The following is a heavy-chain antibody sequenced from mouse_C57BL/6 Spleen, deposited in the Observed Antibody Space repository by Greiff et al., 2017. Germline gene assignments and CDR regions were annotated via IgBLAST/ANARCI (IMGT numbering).Heavy chain of an antibody. V-gene: IGHV1-55*01. J-gene: IGHJ4*01. CDR3: ARPDPYAMDY. CDR1: GYTFTSSW. Sequence: QVQLQQPGAELVKPGASVKMSCKASGYTFTSSWITWVKQRPGQGLEWIGDIYPGSGSTNYNEKFKSQATLTVDTSSSTAYMQLSSLTSEDSAVDYCARPDPYAMDYWGQGTSVTVSS. CDR2: IYPGSGST.